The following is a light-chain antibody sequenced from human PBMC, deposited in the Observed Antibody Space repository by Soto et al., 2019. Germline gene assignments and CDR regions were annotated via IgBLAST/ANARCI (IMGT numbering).Light chain of an antibody. J-gene: IGKJ5*01. CDR1: HIVSTD. Sequence: ESVMTQSPATLSASPGERATLPCRASHIVSTDLAWYQQKPGQAPRLLIFDAATRATGIPARFSGSGSGTEFTLTISSLQSEDYAVYFYQLYNNWPTSTFGQGTRLDIK. CDR2: DAA. V-gene: IGKV3-15*01. CDR3: QLYNNWPTST.